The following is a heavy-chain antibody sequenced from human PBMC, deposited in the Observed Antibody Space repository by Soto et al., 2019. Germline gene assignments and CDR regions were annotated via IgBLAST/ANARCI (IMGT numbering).Heavy chain of an antibody. V-gene: IGHV3-7*01. Sequence: GGSLRLSCAASGFPFTVFWMSWVRQVPGKGLEWVAMINQGGTERYYVDSVKGRFTISRDNAADLVYLQMDSLRGEDTAVYYCARDGPIQQLGQSYQFWGQGTLVTVSS. CDR2: INQGGTER. CDR1: GFPFTVFW. J-gene: IGHJ1*01. D-gene: IGHD4-4*01. CDR3: ARDGPIQQLGQSYQF.